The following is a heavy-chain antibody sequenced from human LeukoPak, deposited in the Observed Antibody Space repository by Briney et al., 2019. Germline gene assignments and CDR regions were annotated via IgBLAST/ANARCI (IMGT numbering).Heavy chain of an antibody. D-gene: IGHD3-10*01. V-gene: IGHV1-69*05. CDR3: ARDRSPKTYYYGSDPSHVEDAFDV. Sequence: ASVKVSCKTSGGTLNSYTFSWVRQAPGQGLEWMGGIIPIFGTANYAQKFQGRVTITTDESTSTAYMELSSLRSEDTAAYYCARDRSPKTYYYGSDPSHVEDAFDVWGQGTMVTVSS. CDR2: IIPIFGTA. CDR1: GGTLNSYT. J-gene: IGHJ3*01.